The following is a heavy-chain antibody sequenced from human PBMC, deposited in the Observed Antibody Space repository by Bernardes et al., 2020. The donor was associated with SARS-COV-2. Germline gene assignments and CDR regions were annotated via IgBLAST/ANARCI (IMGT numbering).Heavy chain of an antibody. Sequence: GGSLRLSCAASGFTFSSYWMHWVRQAPGKGLVWVSRINSDGSNTSYADSVKGRFTISRDNAKNTLYLQMNSLRAEDTAVYYCARDWEYYDFWSGYYTRRHDAFDIWGQGTMVTVSS. CDR1: GFTFSSYW. J-gene: IGHJ3*02. D-gene: IGHD3-3*01. V-gene: IGHV3-74*01. CDR3: ARDWEYYDFWSGYYTRRHDAFDI. CDR2: INSDGSNT.